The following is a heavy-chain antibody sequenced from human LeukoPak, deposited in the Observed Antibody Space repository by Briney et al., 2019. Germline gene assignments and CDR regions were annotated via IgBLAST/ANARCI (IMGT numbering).Heavy chain of an antibody. J-gene: IGHJ3*01. CDR1: GFTLRTYW. CDR2: IKRDGSEK. V-gene: IGHV3-7*05. D-gene: IGHD3-16*01. Sequence: PGGSLRLSCAASGFTLRTYWMSWVRQAPGKGLEWVANIKRDGSEKDYVDSVKGRFTISRDNAKSSLHLQMNSLRAEDTAVYYCSRGGSYALDAFDVWGQGTMVTVSS. CDR3: SRGGSYALDAFDV.